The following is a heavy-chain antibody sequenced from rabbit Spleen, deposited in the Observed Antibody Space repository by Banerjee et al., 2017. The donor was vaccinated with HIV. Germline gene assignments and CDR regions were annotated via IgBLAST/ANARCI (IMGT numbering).Heavy chain of an antibody. V-gene: IGHV1S40*01. D-gene: IGHD8-1*01. Sequence: QSLEESGGGLVQPEGSLPLTCKASGFDFSSNDYMCWVRQAPGKGLEWIACTAGGRSTFTYYASWAKGRFTCSKASSTTVTLQMTSLTAADTATYFCARDTGTSFSTYGMDLWGQGTLVTVS. CDR2: TAGGRSTFT. CDR3: ARDTGTSFSTYGMDL. CDR1: GFDFSSNDY. J-gene: IGHJ6*01.